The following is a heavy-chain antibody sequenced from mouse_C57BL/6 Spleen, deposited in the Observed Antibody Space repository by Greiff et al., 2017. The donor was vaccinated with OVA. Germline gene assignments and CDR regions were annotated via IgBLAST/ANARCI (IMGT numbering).Heavy chain of an antibody. D-gene: IGHD1-1*01. CDR2: IYPGSGST. Sequence: VQLQQSGAELVKPGASVKMSCKASGYTFTSYWITWVKQRPGQGLEWIGDIYPGSGSTNYNEKFKSKATLTVDTSSSTAYMQLSSLTSEDSAVYYCARSPTVVAPYAMDYWGQGTSVTVSS. J-gene: IGHJ4*01. V-gene: IGHV1-55*01. CDR3: ARSPTVVAPYAMDY. CDR1: GYTFTSYW.